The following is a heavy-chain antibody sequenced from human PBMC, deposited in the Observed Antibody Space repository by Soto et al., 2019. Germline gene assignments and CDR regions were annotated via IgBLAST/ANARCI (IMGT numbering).Heavy chain of an antibody. Sequence: ASVKVSCKASGYTFTSYYMHWVRQAPGQGLEWMGIINPSGGSTSYAQKFQGRVTMTRDTSTSTVYMELSSLRSEDTAVYYCARDLGPGELLSNRWFDPWGQGTLVTVSS. CDR2: INPSGGST. CDR1: GYTFTSYY. CDR3: ARDLGPGELLSNRWFDP. D-gene: IGHD1-26*01. J-gene: IGHJ5*02. V-gene: IGHV1-46*01.